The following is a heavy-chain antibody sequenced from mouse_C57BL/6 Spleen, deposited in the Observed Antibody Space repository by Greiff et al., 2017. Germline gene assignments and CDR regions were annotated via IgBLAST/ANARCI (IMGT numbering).Heavy chain of an antibody. CDR3: ARGEGYDGDY. J-gene: IGHJ2*01. V-gene: IGHV1-69*01. D-gene: IGHD2-2*01. Sequence: QVQLQQPGAELVMPGASVKLSCKASGYTFTSYWMHWVKQRPGQGLEWIGEIDPSDSYTNYNQKFKGKSTLTVDKSSSTAYMQLSSLTSEDSAVYNCARGEGYDGDYWGQGTTLTVSS. CDR1: GYTFTSYW. CDR2: IDPSDSYT.